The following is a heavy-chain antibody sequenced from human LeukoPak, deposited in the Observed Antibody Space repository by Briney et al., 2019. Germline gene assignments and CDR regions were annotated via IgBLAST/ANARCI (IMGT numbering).Heavy chain of an antibody. CDR1: GFTFSSYT. D-gene: IGHD4-23*01. CDR3: ARGGVSVGGNFDY. J-gene: IGHJ4*02. V-gene: IGHV3-21*01. CDR2: ISRTSSYI. Sequence: GGSLRLSCAASGFTFSSYTMNWVRQAPGKGLELVSSISRTSSYIYYADSVQGRFTISRDNANNSLFLQMNSLRAEDTAVYYCARGGVSVGGNFDYWGQGTLVTVSS.